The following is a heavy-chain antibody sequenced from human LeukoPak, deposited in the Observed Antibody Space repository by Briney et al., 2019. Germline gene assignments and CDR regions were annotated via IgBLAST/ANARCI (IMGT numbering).Heavy chain of an antibody. D-gene: IGHD1-1*01. CDR3: TREETRTSAFDI. CDR1: GYTFTDYY. Sequence: ASVKVSCKSSGYTFTDYYIHLVRQAPGQGLEWMGRINPNSGGTDYVQKFQGRVTMTRDTSLTTAYMDLTRLRSNDTAIYYCTREETRTSAFDIWGQGTMVTVSS. V-gene: IGHV1-2*06. CDR2: INPNSGGT. J-gene: IGHJ3*02.